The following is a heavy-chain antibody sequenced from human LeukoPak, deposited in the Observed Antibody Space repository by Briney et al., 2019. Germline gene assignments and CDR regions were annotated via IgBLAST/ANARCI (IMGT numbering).Heavy chain of an antibody. CDR1: GGSISTSSYY. D-gene: IGHD2-8*01. CDR2: IYYSGST. Sequence: SETLSLTCTVSGGSISTSSYYWGWIRQPPGKGLECIGNIYYSGSTYYNPSLKSRVTISVDTSKNQFSLKLSSVTAADTAVYYCARGRVLYHYYYYMDVWGKGTTVTVSS. CDR3: ARGRVLYHYYYYMDV. J-gene: IGHJ6*03. V-gene: IGHV4-39*07.